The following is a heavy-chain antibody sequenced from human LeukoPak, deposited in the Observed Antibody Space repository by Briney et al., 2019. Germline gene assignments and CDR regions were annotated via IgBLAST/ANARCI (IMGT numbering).Heavy chain of an antibody. CDR2: ISGTNTYI. V-gene: IGHV3-21*01. CDR3: ARDRWGYSYGGD. Sequence: GGSLRLSCEASGFIFSDYYMSWVRQAPGKGLEWLSSISGTNTYISHADSVKGRFTISRDNAKNSVYLQMNSLRDEDTAVYYCARDRWGYSYGGDWGQGTLVTVSS. D-gene: IGHD5-18*01. J-gene: IGHJ4*02. CDR1: GFIFSDYY.